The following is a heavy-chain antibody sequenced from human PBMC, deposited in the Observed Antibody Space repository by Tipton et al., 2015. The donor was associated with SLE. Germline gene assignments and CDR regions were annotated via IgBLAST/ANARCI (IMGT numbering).Heavy chain of an antibody. D-gene: IGHD1-1*01. CDR1: GGSISSSSYY. J-gene: IGHJ3*02. CDR3: AGKRPRSRAFEI. CDR2: IYYSGST. V-gene: IGHV4-39*07. Sequence: TLSLTCTVSGGSISSSSYYWGWIRQPPGKGLEWIGSIYYSGSTYYNPSLKSRVTISVDTSKNQFSPKLSSVTAADTAVYYCAGKRPRSRAFEIWGQGTMVTVSS.